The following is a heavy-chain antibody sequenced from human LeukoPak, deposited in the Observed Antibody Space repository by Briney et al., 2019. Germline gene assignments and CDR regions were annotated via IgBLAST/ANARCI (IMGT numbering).Heavy chain of an antibody. D-gene: IGHD1-26*01. V-gene: IGHV3-30*03. Sequence: GGSLRLSCAASGFIFSSYGMHWVRQAPGKGLEWVAVISYDGSNKYYADSVKGRFTISRDNSKNTLYLQMNSLRAEDTAVYYCADSEEWELPLQHWGQGTLVTVSS. J-gene: IGHJ1*01. CDR2: ISYDGSNK. CDR3: ADSEEWELPLQH. CDR1: GFIFSSYG.